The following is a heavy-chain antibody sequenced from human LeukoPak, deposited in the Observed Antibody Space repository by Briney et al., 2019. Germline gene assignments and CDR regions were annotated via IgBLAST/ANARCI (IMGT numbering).Heavy chain of an antibody. D-gene: IGHD2-21*02. J-gene: IGHJ4*02. V-gene: IGHV3-30*18. Sequence: GGSLRLSCAASGFTFSSYGMHWVRQAPGKGLEWVAVISYDGSNKYYADSVKGRFTISRDNSKNTLYLQMNSLRAEGTAVYYCAKWRTAMDYWGQGTLVTVSS. CDR3: AKWRTAMDY. CDR1: GFTFSSYG. CDR2: ISYDGSNK.